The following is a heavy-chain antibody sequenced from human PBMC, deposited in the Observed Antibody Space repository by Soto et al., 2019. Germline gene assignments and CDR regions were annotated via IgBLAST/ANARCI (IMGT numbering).Heavy chain of an antibody. Sequence: GGSLRLSCAASGFTFSNYDINWVRQAPGKGPEWISHISSSGGIIYYADSVKGRFTISRDNAKNSLYLQMNSLRGEDTAVYYCAREGSVSSSDYYAYYYGMDVWGQGTTVTVSS. J-gene: IGHJ6*02. CDR2: ISSSGGII. D-gene: IGHD3-10*01. V-gene: IGHV3-48*03. CDR3: AREGSVSSSDYYAYYYGMDV. CDR1: GFTFSNYD.